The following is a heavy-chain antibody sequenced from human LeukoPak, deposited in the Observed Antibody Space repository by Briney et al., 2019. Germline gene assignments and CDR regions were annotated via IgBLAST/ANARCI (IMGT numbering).Heavy chain of an antibody. V-gene: IGHV4-30-2*01. CDR3: ARGGGELGEWVDY. D-gene: IGHD3-10*01. CDR2: MYHSGST. J-gene: IGHJ4*02. Sequence: SETLSLTCAVSGGSISSGGYAWGWLRQPPGKGLEWIVYMYHSGSTYYNPSLKSQVTISVDRSKNQFSLKLSSVTAADTAVYYCARGGGELGEWVDYWGQGTLVTVSS. CDR1: GGSISSGGYA.